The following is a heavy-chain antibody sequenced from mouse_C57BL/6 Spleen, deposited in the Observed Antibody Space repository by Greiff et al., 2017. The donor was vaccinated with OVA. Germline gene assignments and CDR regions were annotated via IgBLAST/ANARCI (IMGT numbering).Heavy chain of an antibody. J-gene: IGHJ3*01. CDR3: ARGDGAWFAY. CDR2: IDPSYSYT. D-gene: IGHD1-1*01. V-gene: IGHV1-50*01. Sequence: VQLQQPGAELVKPGASVKLSCKASGYTFTSYWMQWVKQRPGQGLEWIGEIDPSYSYTNYNQKFKGKATLTVDTSSSTAYMELRSLTSEDSAVYFCARGDGAWFAYWGQGTLVTVSA. CDR1: GYTFTSYW.